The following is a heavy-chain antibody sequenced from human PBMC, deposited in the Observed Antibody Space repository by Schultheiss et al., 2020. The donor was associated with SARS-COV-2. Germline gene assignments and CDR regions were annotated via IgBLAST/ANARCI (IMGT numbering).Heavy chain of an antibody. Sequence: GGSLRLSCAASGFTFSGSAMHWVRQAPGKGLEWVAVISYDGSNKYYADSVKGRFTISRDNSKNTLYLQMNSLRAEDTAVYYCARAHYLSKKLLGNYFDYWGQGTLVTVSS. CDR2: ISYDGSNK. J-gene: IGHJ4*02. D-gene: IGHD7-27*01. CDR1: GFTFSGSA. V-gene: IGHV3-30-3*01. CDR3: ARAHYLSKKLLGNYFDY.